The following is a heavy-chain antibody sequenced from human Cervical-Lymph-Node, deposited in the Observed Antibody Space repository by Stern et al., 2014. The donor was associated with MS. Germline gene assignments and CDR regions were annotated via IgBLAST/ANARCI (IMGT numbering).Heavy chain of an antibody. V-gene: IGHV4-34*01. CDR1: GGSFSGYY. CDR3: ARYNVRDWLEP. D-gene: IGHD5-12*01. J-gene: IGHJ4*02. CDR2: INHSGST. Sequence: QVQLQQWGAGLLKPSETLSLTCGVYGGSFSGYYWSWIRQPPGKGLEWIGEINHSGSTHYNPSLKSRVTLSADTSRSQFSLKLGSVTAADTAVYYCARYNVRDWLEPWGQGTLVIVSS.